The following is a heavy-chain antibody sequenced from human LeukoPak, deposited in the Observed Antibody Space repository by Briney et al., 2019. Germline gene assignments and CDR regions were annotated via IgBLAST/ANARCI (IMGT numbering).Heavy chain of an antibody. Sequence: ASVTVSFRASVYTFTSYGISWVRQAPGQGLEWMGWISAYNGNRNYAQKLQGRVTMTTDTSTSTAYMELRSLSCDDTGVYYCARRGGYAGGNHNFDYWGQGTLVTVSS. J-gene: IGHJ4*02. V-gene: IGHV1-18*01. D-gene: IGHD4-23*01. CDR1: VYTFTSYG. CDR3: ARRGGYAGGNHNFDY. CDR2: ISAYNGNR.